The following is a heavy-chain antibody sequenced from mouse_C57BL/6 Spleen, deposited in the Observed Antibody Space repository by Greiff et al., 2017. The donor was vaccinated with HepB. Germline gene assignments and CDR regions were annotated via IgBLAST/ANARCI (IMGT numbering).Heavy chain of an antibody. CDR1: GYTFTSYW. CDR3: ASGYGYWYCDV. D-gene: IGHD2-14*01. V-gene: IGHV1-59*01. CDR2: IDPSDSYT. Sequence: VQLQQSGAELVRPGTSVKLSCKASGYTFTSYWMHWVKQRPGQGLEWIGVIDPSDSYTNYNQKFKGKATLTVDTSSSTAYMQLSSLPSEDSAVYYGASGYGYWYCDVWGTGTTVTVSS. J-gene: IGHJ1*03.